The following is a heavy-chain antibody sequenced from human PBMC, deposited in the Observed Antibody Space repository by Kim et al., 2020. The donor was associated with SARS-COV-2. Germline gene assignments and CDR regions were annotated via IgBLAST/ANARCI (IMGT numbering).Heavy chain of an antibody. D-gene: IGHD5-12*01. V-gene: IGHV4-4*07. Sequence: SETLSLTCTVSGGSISSYYWSWIRQPAGKGLEWIGRIYTSGSTNYNPSLKSRVTMSVDTSKNQFSLKLSSVTAADTAVYYCARELRLPGGLRFDPWGQGTLVTVSS. J-gene: IGHJ5*02. CDR3: ARELRLPGGLRFDP. CDR2: IYTSGST. CDR1: GGSISSYY.